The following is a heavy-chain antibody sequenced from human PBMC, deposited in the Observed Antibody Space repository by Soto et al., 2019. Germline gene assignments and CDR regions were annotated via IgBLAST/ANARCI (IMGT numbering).Heavy chain of an antibody. J-gene: IGHJ4*02. CDR1: GFTFISYW. CDR3: ARGLIAVAGNDY. V-gene: IGHV3-74*01. D-gene: IGHD6-19*01. CDR2: INSDGSST. Sequence: PGGSLRLSCASSGFTFISYWMHWVRQGPGKGLVWVSRINSDGSSTSYADSVKGRFTISRDNAKNTLYLQMNSLRAEDTAVYYCARGLIAVAGNDYWGQGTLVTVSS.